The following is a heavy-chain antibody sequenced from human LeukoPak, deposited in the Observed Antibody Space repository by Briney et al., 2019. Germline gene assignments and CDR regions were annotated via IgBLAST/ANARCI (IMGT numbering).Heavy chain of an antibody. D-gene: IGHD6-19*01. V-gene: IGHV4-34*01. CDR2: INHSGST. Sequence: SETLSLTCAVYGGSFSGYYWSWIRQPPGKGLEWIGEINHSGSTNYNPSLKSRVTISVDTSKNQFSLKLSSVTAADTAVYYCARSSGWSGRWFDPWGQGTLVTVSS. J-gene: IGHJ5*02. CDR3: ARSSGWSGRWFDP. CDR1: GGSFSGYY.